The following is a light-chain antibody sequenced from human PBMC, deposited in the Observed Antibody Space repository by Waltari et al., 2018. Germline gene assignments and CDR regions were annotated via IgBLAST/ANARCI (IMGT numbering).Light chain of an antibody. CDR2: DAS. Sequence: IRMTQSPSSLSASVGDTVTITCQASQDITIFLNWYQQKPGKAPNLLIYDASKLERGVPSRISVSGSGTVFTFTIGDLQPEDVATYFCQQYDNLPLTFGGGTKVEIK. V-gene: IGKV1-33*01. J-gene: IGKJ4*01. CDR1: QDITIF. CDR3: QQYDNLPLT.